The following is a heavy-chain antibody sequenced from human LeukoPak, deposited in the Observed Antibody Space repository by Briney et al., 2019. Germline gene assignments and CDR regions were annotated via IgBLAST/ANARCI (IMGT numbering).Heavy chain of an antibody. Sequence: GRSLRLSCAASGFIFHDFAMHWFRQAPGKGLEWVSSVSWNRDIINYADSVRGRFTVSRDNDQNSLYLEMNNLRPDDTALYYCVKSGGYFYMDAWGKGTTVIVSS. CDR2: VSWNRDII. J-gene: IGHJ6*03. CDR3: VKSGGYFYMDA. V-gene: IGHV3-9*01. CDR1: GFIFHDFA. D-gene: IGHD2-15*01.